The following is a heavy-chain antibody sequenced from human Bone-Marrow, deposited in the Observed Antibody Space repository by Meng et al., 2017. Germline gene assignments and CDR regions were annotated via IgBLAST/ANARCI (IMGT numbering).Heavy chain of an antibody. CDR3: ARATYYYDSSRRNMRDLPFDY. Sequence: SGAVWFMTSGRRPLVCPVFVGPTSMMNCFSLVRQPQGQVLWWIVEIYHSGSTNYNPSLQSRVTISVDKSKNQFSLKLSSVTAADTAVYYCARATYYYDSSRRNMRDLPFDYWGQGTLVTVSS. CDR2: IYHSGST. D-gene: IGHD3-22*01. V-gene: IGHV4-4*02. J-gene: IGHJ4*02. CDR1: VGPTSMMNC.